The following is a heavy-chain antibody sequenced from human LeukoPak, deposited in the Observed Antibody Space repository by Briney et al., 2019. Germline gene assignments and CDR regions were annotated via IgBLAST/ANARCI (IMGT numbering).Heavy chain of an antibody. D-gene: IGHD2-15*01. V-gene: IGHV3-23*01. CDR2: ISNNGGYT. CDR1: GLTFSSSA. J-gene: IGHJ4*02. Sequence: GGSLRLSCAASGLTFSSSAMSWVRQAPGKGLEWVSAISNNGGYTYYADSVQGRFSISRDNSKSTLCLQMNSLRAEDTAVYYCAKQLGYCSDGSCYFPCWGQGTLVTVSS. CDR3: AKQLGYCSDGSCYFPC.